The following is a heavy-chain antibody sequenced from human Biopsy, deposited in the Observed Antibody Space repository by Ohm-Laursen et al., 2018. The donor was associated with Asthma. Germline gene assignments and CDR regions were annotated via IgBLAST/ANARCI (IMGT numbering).Heavy chain of an antibody. CDR1: GGTFNTYV. V-gene: IGHV1-69*13. CDR3: AQKAGFCISRTCYSLDF. CDR2: INSVFGTT. J-gene: IGHJ4*02. D-gene: IGHD2-2*01. Sequence: SVKVSCKPLGGTFNTYVIGWVRQAPGQGLEWMGGINSVFGTTTYPQKFQDRVTITADDSTSTVYMELSSLRSEDTAVYYCAQKAGFCISRTCYSLDFWGQGTLVTVSS.